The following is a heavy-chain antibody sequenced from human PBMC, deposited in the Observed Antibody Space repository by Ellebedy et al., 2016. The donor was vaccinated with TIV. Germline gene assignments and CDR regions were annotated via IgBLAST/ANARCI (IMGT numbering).Heavy chain of an antibody. D-gene: IGHD1-1*01. Sequence: ASVKVSCKASGGIFRSFAISWVRQAPGQGLEWMGGVIPILDIANYAQNFQGRVTITADKFTSTAYMELSSLRSEDTALYYCARGGTYMGNWFDPWGQGTLVTVSS. CDR3: ARGGTYMGNWFDP. CDR2: VIPILDIA. CDR1: GGIFRSFA. V-gene: IGHV1-69*10. J-gene: IGHJ5*02.